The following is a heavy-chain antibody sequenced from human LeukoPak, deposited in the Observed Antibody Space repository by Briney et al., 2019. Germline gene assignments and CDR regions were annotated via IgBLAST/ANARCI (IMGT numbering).Heavy chain of an antibody. V-gene: IGHV3-23*01. CDR3: AKFYYGSGSHFDY. CDR1: GFTFSSYA. D-gene: IGHD3-10*01. Sequence: GGSLRLSCEASGFTFSSYAMTWVRQAPGKGLEWVSAISDSGGSTYYADSVKGRFTISRDNSKNTLYLQMNSLRAEDTAVYYCAKFYYGSGSHFDYWGQGTLVTVSS. J-gene: IGHJ4*02. CDR2: ISDSGGST.